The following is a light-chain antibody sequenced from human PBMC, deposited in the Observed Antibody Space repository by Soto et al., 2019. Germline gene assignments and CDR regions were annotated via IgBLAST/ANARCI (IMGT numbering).Light chain of an antibody. V-gene: IGLV2-23*03. CDR1: SSDVGSYNL. J-gene: IGLJ1*01. CDR2: EGS. CDR3: CSYAGSSTFFYV. Sequence: QSVLTQPASVSGSPGQSITISCTGTSSDVGSYNLVSWYRQHPGKAPKLMIYEGSKRPSGVSNRFSGSKSGNTASLTISGLQAEDEADYYCCSYAGSSTFFYVLGTGTKVTGL.